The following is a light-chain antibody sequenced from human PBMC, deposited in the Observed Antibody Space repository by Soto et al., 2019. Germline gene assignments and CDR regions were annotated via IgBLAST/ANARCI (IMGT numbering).Light chain of an antibody. CDR1: TNDVGGYNY. J-gene: IGLJ1*01. CDR2: EVS. V-gene: IGLV2-14*01. Sequence: AALTQPGSVSGSPGQSITISCNGTTNDVGGYNYVSWYQQHLGKAPKLLIFEVSSRPSGVSNRFSGSKSGNTASLTISALQAEDEADYFCNSYTSSTSRPYVFGTGTKVTVL. CDR3: NSYTSSTSRPYV.